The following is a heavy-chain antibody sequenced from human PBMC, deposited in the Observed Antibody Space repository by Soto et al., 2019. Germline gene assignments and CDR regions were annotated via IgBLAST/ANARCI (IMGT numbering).Heavy chain of an antibody. V-gene: IGHV1-46*03. D-gene: IGHD2-21*01. CDR3: ARVWGVVSVARDAFDI. Sequence: GASVKVSCKASGYTFTSYYMHWVRQAPGQGLEWMGIINPSGGSTSYAQRFQGRVTMTRDTSTSTVYMELSSLRSEDTAVYYCARVWGVVSVARDAFDIWGQGTMVTVSS. J-gene: IGHJ3*02. CDR1: GYTFTSYY. CDR2: INPSGGST.